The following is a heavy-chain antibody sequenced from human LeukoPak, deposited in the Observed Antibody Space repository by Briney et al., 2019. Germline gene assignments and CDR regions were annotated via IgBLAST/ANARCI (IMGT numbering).Heavy chain of an antibody. CDR2: IYPGDSDT. J-gene: IGHJ4*02. CDR3: ARGGVGYFDWLLSLYY. V-gene: IGHV5-51*01. Sequence: GESLKISWKGSGYSFTSFWIGWVRQMPGKGLEWMGIIYPGDSDTRYSPSFQGQVTISADKSISTAYLQWSSLKASDTAMYYCARGGVGYFDWLLSLYYWGQGTLVTVSS. CDR1: GYSFTSFW. D-gene: IGHD3-9*01.